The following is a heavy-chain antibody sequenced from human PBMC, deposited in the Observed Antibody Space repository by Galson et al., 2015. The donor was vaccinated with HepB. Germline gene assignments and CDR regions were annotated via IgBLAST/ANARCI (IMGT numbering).Heavy chain of an antibody. Sequence: SLRLSCAASGIRFSKASLTWVRQAPGKGLEWVGRIKGKSDGGTTDYAAPMKGRFTISRDDSENTMYLQMNSLRTEDTAVCYCTTVSHDIGGYYFSHAFDIWGQGTMVTVSS. J-gene: IGHJ3*02. CDR1: GIRFSKAS. CDR3: TTVSHDIGGYYFSHAFDI. D-gene: IGHD3-22*01. CDR2: IKGKSDGGTT. V-gene: IGHV3-15*01.